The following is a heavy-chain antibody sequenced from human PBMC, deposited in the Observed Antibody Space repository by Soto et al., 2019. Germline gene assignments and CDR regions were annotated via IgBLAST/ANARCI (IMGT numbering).Heavy chain of an antibody. CDR3: AREASAVISLDY. V-gene: IGHV1-2*02. CDR2: FNPNSGDT. D-gene: IGHD6-19*01. Sequence: VKVSCKASGYTFTAYSMHWVRQAPGQGLEWVGWFNPNSGDTIYAQKFQGRVTLTRDTSIGTAYMELYSLTSDDTAVYYCAREASAVISLDYWGQGTLVTVSS. CDR1: GYTFTAYS. J-gene: IGHJ4*02.